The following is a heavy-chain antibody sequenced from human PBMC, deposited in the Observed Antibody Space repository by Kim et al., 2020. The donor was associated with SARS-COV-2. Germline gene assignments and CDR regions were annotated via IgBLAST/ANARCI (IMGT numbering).Heavy chain of an antibody. Sequence: SQTLSLTCAISGDSVSSITDSWNWIRLSPSRGLEWPGRTYYRSKWLNDYALSMKGRITVSPDTSKNEFSLQLNSVTAEYTALYYCARGAWRVHAFDIWGQGTMVTVSS. CDR1: GDSVSSITDS. J-gene: IGHJ3*02. CDR2: TYYRSKWLN. D-gene: IGHD1-1*01. V-gene: IGHV6-1*01. CDR3: ARGAWRVHAFDI.